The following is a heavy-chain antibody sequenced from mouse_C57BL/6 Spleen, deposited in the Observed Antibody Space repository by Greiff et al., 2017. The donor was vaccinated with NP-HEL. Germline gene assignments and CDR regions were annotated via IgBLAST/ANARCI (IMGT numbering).Heavy chain of an antibody. CDR2: IDPSDSYT. CDR3: ARGDPRNYVDY. J-gene: IGHJ2*01. V-gene: IGHV1-59*01. Sequence: QVQLQQPGAELVRPGTSVKLSCKASGYTFTSYWMHWVKQRPGQGLEWIGVIDPSDSYTNYNQQFKGKATLTVDTSSSTAYMQLSSLTSEDSAVYYCARGDPRNYVDYWGQGTTLTVSS. CDR1: GYTFTSYW.